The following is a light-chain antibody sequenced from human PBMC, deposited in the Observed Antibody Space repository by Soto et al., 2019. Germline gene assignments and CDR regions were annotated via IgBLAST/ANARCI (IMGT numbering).Light chain of an antibody. J-gene: IGKJ4*01. CDR2: EES. V-gene: IGKV1-9*01. CDR1: QAVPNN. CDR3: QQVKTYPRT. Sequence: DIHLTQSPSFLSASVGDRVTITCRPSQAVPNNMAWYQQKPGKPPKLLIYEESTLHSGVPSRFSGRKSGTQFTLTIDSLQPEDFATYYCQQVKTYPRTFGGRTKVEIK.